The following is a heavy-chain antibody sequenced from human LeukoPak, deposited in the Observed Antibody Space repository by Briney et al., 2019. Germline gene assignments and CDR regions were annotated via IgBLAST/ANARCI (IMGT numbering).Heavy chain of an antibody. V-gene: IGHV1-46*01. CDR3: ARAPHVDTAMAWTHWFDP. Sequence: ASVKVSCKASGYTFTSYYMHWVRQAPGQGLEWMGIINPSGGSTRYAQKFQGRVIMTRDISTSTVFMELSSLRSEDTAVYYCARAPHVDTAMAWTHWFDPWGQGTLVTVSS. CDR1: GYTFTSYY. CDR2: INPSGGST. J-gene: IGHJ5*02. D-gene: IGHD5-18*01.